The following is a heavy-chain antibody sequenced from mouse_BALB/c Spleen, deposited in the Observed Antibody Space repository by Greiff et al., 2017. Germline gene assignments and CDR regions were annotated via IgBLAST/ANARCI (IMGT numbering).Heavy chain of an antibody. V-gene: IGHV5-6-4*01. CDR1: GFTFSSYT. J-gene: IGHJ2*01. Sequence: EVKLMESGGGLVKPGGSLKLSCAASGFTFSSYTMSWVRQTPEKRLEWVATISSGGSYTYYPDSVKGRFTISRDNAKNTLYLQMSSLKSEDTAMYYCTRDYGSSYFDDWGQGTTLTVSS. D-gene: IGHD1-1*01. CDR2: ISSGGSYT. CDR3: TRDYGSSYFDD.